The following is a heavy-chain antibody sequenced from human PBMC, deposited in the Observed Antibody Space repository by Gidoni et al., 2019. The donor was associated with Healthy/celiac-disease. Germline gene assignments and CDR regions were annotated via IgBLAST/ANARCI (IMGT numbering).Heavy chain of an antibody. D-gene: IGHD1-1*01. Sequence: EVQLVESGGGLVQPGRSLSLSCAASGFTFDDYAMHWVRQAPGKGLEWVSGISWNSGSIGYADSVKGRFTISRDNAKNSLYLQMNSLRAEDTALYYCAKSPHRRMETSVDYWGQGTLVTVSS. J-gene: IGHJ4*02. CDR3: AKSPHRRMETSVDY. V-gene: IGHV3-9*01. CDR1: GFTFDDYA. CDR2: ISWNSGSI.